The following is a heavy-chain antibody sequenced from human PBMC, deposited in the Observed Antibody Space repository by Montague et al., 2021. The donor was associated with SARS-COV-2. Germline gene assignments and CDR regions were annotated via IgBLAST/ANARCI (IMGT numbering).Heavy chain of an antibody. CDR2: IYYCGST. CDR3: ARTRGYDPLFDF. V-gene: IGHV4-59*01. D-gene: IGHD5-12*01. J-gene: IGHJ4*02. CDR1: GGSISSNF. Sequence: SETLSLTCTVSGGSISSNFWSWIRQPPGQGLEWIGIIYYCGSTNYNPSPKSRVTISVDTSTKQFSLQLGSVTAADTAVYYCARTRGYDPLFDFWGQGTLVTVSS.